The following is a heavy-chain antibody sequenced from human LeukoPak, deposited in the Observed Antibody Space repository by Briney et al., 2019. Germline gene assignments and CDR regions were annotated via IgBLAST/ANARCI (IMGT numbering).Heavy chain of an antibody. Sequence: GGSLRLSCVASGFTFSTYTMNWIRQAPGKGLEWVSAISGSGGSTYYADSVKGRFTISRDNSKNTLYLQMNSLRAEDTAVYYCAKAVVHIWGQGTLVTVSS. CDR2: ISGSGGST. CDR3: AKAVVHI. V-gene: IGHV3-23*01. CDR1: GFTFSTYT. D-gene: IGHD2-15*01. J-gene: IGHJ4*02.